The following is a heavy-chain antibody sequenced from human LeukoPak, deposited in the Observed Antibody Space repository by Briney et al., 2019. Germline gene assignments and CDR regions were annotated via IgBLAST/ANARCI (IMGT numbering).Heavy chain of an antibody. CDR1: GFTFSSYA. D-gene: IGHD2-15*01. V-gene: IGHV3-30*04. CDR3: ARAAEGVVVVRTNWFDP. CDR2: TSYDGSNK. J-gene: IGHJ5*02. Sequence: GGPLRLSCAASGFTFSSYAMHWVRQAPGKGLEWVAVTSYDGSNKYYADSVKGRFTISRDNSKNTLYLQMNSLRAEDTAVYYCARAAEGVVVVRTNWFDPWGQGTLVTVSS.